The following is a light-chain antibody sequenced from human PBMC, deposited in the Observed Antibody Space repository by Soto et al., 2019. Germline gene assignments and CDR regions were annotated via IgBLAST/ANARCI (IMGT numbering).Light chain of an antibody. J-gene: IGLJ2*01. CDR3: AAWDDSLNGLVV. V-gene: IGLV1-44*01. CDR1: SSNIGSNT. CDR2: SNN. Sequence: QPVLTQPPSASGTPGQRVTISCFGSSSNIGSNTVNWYQQLPGTAPKLLIYSNNQRPSGVPDRFSGSKSGTSASLAISGLQSEDEADYHCAAWDDSLNGLVVFGGGTKLTVL.